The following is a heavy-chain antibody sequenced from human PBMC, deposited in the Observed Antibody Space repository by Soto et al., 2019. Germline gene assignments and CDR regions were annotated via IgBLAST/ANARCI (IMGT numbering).Heavy chain of an antibody. D-gene: IGHD5-12*01. J-gene: IGHJ6*02. CDR3: ARESYSGYVSFGMDV. CDR1: GFTVSSNY. CDR2: IYSGGST. V-gene: IGHV3-53*01. Sequence: GGSLRLSCAASGFTVSSNYMSWVRQAPGKGLEWVSVIYSGGSTYYADSVKGRFTISRDNSKNTLYLQMNSLRAEDTAVYYCARESYSGYVSFGMDVWGQGTTVTVSS.